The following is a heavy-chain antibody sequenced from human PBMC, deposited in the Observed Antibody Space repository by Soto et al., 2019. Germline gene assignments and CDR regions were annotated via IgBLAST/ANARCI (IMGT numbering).Heavy chain of an antibody. CDR3: ARCYGDTMVRGPTPDCDY. Sequence: PVLEWMGWISAYNGNTNYAQKLQGRVTMTTDTSTSTAYMELRSLRSDDTAVYYCARCYGDTMVRGPTPDCDYPGQRTRVTVSS. J-gene: IGHJ4*02. D-gene: IGHD3-10*01. V-gene: IGHV1-18*01. CDR2: ISAYNGNT.